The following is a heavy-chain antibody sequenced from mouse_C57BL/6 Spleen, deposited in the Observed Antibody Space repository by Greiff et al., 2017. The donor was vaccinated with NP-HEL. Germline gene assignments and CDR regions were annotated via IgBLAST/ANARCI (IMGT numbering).Heavy chain of an antibody. Sequence: QVQLQQSGPELVKPGASVKISCKASGYAFSSSWMNWVKQRPGKGLEWIGRIYPGDGDTNYNGKFKGKATLTADKCSSTAYMQLSSLTSEDSAVYFCARDSITTVVDDFDYWGQGTTLTVSS. CDR2: IYPGDGDT. CDR1: GYAFSSSW. J-gene: IGHJ2*01. V-gene: IGHV1-82*01. D-gene: IGHD1-1*01. CDR3: ARDSITTVVDDFDY.